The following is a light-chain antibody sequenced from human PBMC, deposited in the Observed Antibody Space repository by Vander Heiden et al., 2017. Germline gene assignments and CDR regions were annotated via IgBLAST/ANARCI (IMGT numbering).Light chain of an antibody. CDR3: QQSYSTPLT. V-gene: IGKV1-39*01. J-gene: IGKJ4*01. CDR1: QSISSY. CDR2: AAS. Sequence: DIQMTQSPSSLSASVGDRVTITCRASQSISSYLNWYQQKPGEAPKLLIYAASSLQRGVPSRFSGSGSGTDFTLTISSLQPEYFATYYCQQSYSTPLTFGGGTKVEIK.